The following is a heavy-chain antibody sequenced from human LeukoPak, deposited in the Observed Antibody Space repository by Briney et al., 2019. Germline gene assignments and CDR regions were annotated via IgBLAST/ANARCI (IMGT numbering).Heavy chain of an antibody. V-gene: IGHV3-21*01. Sequence: PGESLRLSCAASGFTFSTSAMNWVSQVPGKGLEWVSSINSYSSHIYYAASVRGRFTVSRDNARNSVFLQMNSLTAEDTAVYYCARDPERYLRTGKFDYWGQGTLVTVSS. CDR2: INSYSSHI. D-gene: IGHD5/OR15-5a*01. J-gene: IGHJ4*02. CDR3: ARDPERYLRTGKFDY. CDR1: GFTFSTSA.